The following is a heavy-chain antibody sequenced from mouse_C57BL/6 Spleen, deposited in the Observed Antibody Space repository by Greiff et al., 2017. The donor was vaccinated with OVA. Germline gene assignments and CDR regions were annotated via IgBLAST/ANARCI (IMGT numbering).Heavy chain of an antibody. CDR3: ARGGLYGSSFAWCAY. CDR1: GYTFTSYW. D-gene: IGHD1-1*01. J-gene: IGHJ3*01. Sequence: QVQLQQPGAELVMPGASVKLSCKASGYTFTSYWMHWVKQRPGQGLEWIGEIDPSDSYTNYTQKFKGKSTLTVDKSSSTAYMQLSSLTSEDSAVYYCARGGLYGSSFAWCAYWGQGTLVTVSA. V-gene: IGHV1-69*01. CDR2: IDPSDSYT.